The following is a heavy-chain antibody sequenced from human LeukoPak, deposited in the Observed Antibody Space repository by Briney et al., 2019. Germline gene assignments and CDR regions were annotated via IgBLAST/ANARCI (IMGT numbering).Heavy chain of an antibody. J-gene: IGHJ4*02. CDR1: GFIFSSHS. D-gene: IGHD2-15*01. V-gene: IGHV3-23*01. CDR2: ISGSGGST. Sequence: QPGGSLRLSCAASGFIFSSHSMSWVRQAPGKGLEWVSAISGSGGSTYYADSVKGRFTISRDNSKNTLYLQMNSLRAEDTAVYYCAKAPVTTCSGAYCYPFDYWGQGTLVTVSS. CDR3: AKAPVTTCSGAYCYPFDY.